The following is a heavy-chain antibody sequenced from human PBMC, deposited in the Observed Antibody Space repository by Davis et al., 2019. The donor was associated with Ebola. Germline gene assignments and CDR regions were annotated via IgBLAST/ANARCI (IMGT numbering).Heavy chain of an antibody. CDR3: ARIYGGTTITD. V-gene: IGHV3-30*03. J-gene: IGHJ4*02. CDR2: TSFDGRNK. D-gene: IGHD5-24*01. CDR1: EFSLNSYG. Sequence: GESLKISCAASEFSLNSYGMLWVRQAPGKGLEWVAVTSFDGRNKYYADSVKGRFTISRDNSKNTLYLQMQSLRPDDTAVYYCARIYGGTTITDWGQGTQVTVSS.